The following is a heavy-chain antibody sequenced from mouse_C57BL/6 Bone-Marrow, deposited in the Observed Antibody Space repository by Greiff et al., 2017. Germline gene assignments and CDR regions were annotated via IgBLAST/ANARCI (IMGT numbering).Heavy chain of an antibody. D-gene: IGHD1-1*01. CDR1: GFTFSDFY. J-gene: IGHJ3*01. Sequence: EVKLMESGGGLVQSGRSLRLSCATSGFTFSDFYMEWVRQAPGKGLEWIAASRNKANDYTTEYSASVKGRFIVSRDTSQSILYLQMNALRAEDTAIYYCARAAHYYGNRFAYWGQGTLVTVSA. CDR3: ARAAHYYGNRFAY. V-gene: IGHV7-1*01. CDR2: SRNKANDYTT.